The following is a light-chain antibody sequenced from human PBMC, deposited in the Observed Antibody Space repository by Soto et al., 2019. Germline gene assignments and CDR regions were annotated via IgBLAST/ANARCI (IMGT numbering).Light chain of an antibody. V-gene: IGLV2-14*03. CDR2: DAG. CDR3: SSYTSTSTLV. CDR1: SNDVGGNNY. J-gene: IGLJ2*01. Sequence: QSALTQPASVSGSPGQSITISCTGTSNDVGGNNYVSWYQRHPGKAPKLLIYDAGNRPSGVSHRFSGSKSGNTASLTISGLQAEDEAEYFCSSYTSTSTLVFGGGTKLTVL.